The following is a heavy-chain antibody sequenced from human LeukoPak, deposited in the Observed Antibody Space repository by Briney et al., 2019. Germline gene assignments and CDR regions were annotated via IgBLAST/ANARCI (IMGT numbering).Heavy chain of an antibody. Sequence: GASVKVSFKASGYTFTSYGISWVRQAPGQGLEWMGWISAYNGNTKYAQKLQDRVTMTTDTYTTTAYMEVRSLTSDDTAVYYCARGSAMAQKHLVRHFDSWGQGTLVIVSS. J-gene: IGHJ4*02. CDR3: ARGSAMAQKHLVRHFDS. D-gene: IGHD6-6*01. CDR1: GYTFTSYG. CDR2: ISAYNGNT. V-gene: IGHV1-18*01.